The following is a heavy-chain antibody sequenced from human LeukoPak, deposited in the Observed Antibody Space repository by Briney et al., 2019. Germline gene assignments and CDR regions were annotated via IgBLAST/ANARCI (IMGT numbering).Heavy chain of an antibody. CDR2: IYPGDSDT. CDR3: AIHYSSSWYYFDY. J-gene: IGHJ4*02. D-gene: IGHD6-13*01. V-gene: IGHV5-51*01. Sequence: GESLKISCKGSGYSFTSYWIGWVRQMPGKGLEWMGIIYPGDSDTRYSPSFQGQVTISADKSISTAYLQWSSLKASDTAMYYCAIHYSSSWYYFDYWGQGTLVTVSS. CDR1: GYSFTSYW.